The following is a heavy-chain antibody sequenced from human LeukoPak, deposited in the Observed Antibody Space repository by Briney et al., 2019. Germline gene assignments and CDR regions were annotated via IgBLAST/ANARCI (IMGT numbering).Heavy chain of an antibody. J-gene: IGHJ6*02. CDR3: ASEMGYCSSTSCYGPNV. V-gene: IGHV4-34*01. CDR1: GGSFSGYY. CDR2: INHSGST. D-gene: IGHD2-2*01. Sequence: SETLSLTCAVYGGSFSGYYWSWIRQPPGKGLEWIGEINHSGSTNYNPSLKSRVTISVDTSKNQFSLKLSSVTAADTAVYYCASEMGYCSSTSCYGPNVWGQGTTVTVSS.